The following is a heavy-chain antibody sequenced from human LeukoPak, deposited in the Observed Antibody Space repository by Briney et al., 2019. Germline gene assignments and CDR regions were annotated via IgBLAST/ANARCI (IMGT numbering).Heavy chain of an antibody. CDR1: GVTFNYYA. CDR2: ISGFGGST. J-gene: IGHJ4*02. V-gene: IGHV3-23*01. CDR3: ARRSGSSWSSFDY. D-gene: IGHD6-13*01. Sequence: GGSLRLSCAASGVTFNYYAMNWVRQAPGKGLEWVSGISGFGGSTYYAPSVKGRLTISRDNFGNMLYLHLDSLRVEDTAIYYCARRSGSSWSSFDYWGQGALVTVYS.